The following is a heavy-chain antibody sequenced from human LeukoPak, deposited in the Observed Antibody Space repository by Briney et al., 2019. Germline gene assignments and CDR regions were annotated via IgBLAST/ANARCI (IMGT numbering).Heavy chain of an antibody. Sequence: PGGSLRLSCAASGFTFSSYAMSWVRQAPGKELEWVSAISGSGGSTYYADSVKGRFTISRDNFKNTLYLQMNSLRAEDTAVYYCAKDGGWPPYYYYGMDVWGQGTTVTVSS. V-gene: IGHV3-23*01. CDR2: ISGSGGST. D-gene: IGHD6-19*01. CDR1: GFTFSSYA. J-gene: IGHJ6*02. CDR3: AKDGGWPPYYYYGMDV.